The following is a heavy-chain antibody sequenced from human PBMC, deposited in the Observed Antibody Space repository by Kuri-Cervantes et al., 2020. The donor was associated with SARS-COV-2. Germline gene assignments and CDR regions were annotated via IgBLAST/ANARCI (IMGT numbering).Heavy chain of an antibody. D-gene: IGHD3-10*01. CDR1: GYTFTSYA. V-gene: IGHV7-4-1*01. CDR2: INTNTGNP. Sequence: ASVKVSCKASGYTFTSYAMNWVRQAPGQGLEWMGWINTNTGNPTYAQGFTGRFVFSLDTSVSTAYLQICSLKAEDTAVYYCARALGSYYTSGMDVWGQGTTVTVSS. J-gene: IGHJ6*02. CDR3: ARALGSYYTSGMDV.